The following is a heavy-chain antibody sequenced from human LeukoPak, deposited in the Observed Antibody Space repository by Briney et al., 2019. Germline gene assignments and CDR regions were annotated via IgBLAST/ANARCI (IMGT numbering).Heavy chain of an antibody. J-gene: IGHJ3*02. Sequence: GASVKVSCKASGGTFSSYAISWVRQAPGQGLEWMGRIIPILGIANYAQKFQGRVTITADKSTSTAYMELSSLRSEDTAVYYCARPQQYCSGGSCPRDAFDIWGQGTMVTVSS. V-gene: IGHV1-69*04. D-gene: IGHD2-15*01. CDR1: GGTFSSYA. CDR3: ARPQQYCSGGSCPRDAFDI. CDR2: IIPILGIA.